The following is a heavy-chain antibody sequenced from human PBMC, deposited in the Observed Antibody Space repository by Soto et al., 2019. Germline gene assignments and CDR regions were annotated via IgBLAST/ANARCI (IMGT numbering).Heavy chain of an antibody. Sequence: SETLSLTCAVSGGSISSGGYSWSWIRQPPGKGLEWIGYIYHSGSTYYNPSLKSRVTISVDTSKNQFSLKLSRLRSDDTAVYYCAREGYDFWSGYFCDYWGQGTLVTVSS. CDR1: GGSISSGGYS. CDR2: IYHSGST. CDR3: AREGYDFWSGYFCDY. V-gene: IGHV4-30-2*05. D-gene: IGHD3-3*01. J-gene: IGHJ4*02.